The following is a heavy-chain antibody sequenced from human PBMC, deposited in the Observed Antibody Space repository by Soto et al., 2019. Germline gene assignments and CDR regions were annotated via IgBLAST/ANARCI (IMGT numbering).Heavy chain of an antibody. CDR3: AKDGLGSCTGGTCYGSDY. D-gene: IGHD2-15*01. CDR1: GFTFSSYV. V-gene: IGHV3-23*01. J-gene: IGHJ4*02. CDR2: ISGSGASI. Sequence: ESGGTLVQPGGSLRLSCAASGFTFSSYVMSWVRQAPGKGLGWVSTISGSGASIYDADSVKGRFTISRDNSKNTVYLQMNSLRAEDTAVYYCAKDGLGSCTGGTCYGSDYWGQGTLVTVSS.